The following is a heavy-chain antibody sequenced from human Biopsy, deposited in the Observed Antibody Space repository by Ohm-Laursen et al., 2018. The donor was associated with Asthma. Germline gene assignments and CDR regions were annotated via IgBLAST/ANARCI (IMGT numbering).Heavy chain of an antibody. CDR2: VNTGNGDT. Sequence: ASVKVSCKASGYNLISFAIHWVRQAPGQRLEWMGWVNTGNGDTKYSQKFQGRVTITRDTSASTAYMELRSLRSEDAATYYCARTYYDFLTGQVKDVFGVWGQGTMVTVSS. D-gene: IGHD3-9*01. J-gene: IGHJ3*01. CDR3: ARTYYDFLTGQVKDVFGV. CDR1: GYNLISFA. V-gene: IGHV1-3*04.